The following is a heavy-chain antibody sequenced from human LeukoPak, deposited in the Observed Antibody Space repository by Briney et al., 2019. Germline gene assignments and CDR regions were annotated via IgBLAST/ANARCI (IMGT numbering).Heavy chain of an antibody. D-gene: IGHD5-18*01. CDR1: GGSFSAYY. CDR3: APRGDIEHSYVYGKWFDP. Sequence: SETLSLTCAVYGGSFSAYYWTWIRQPPGKGLEWIGEINHSGSSNYNSSLRSRVTISVDTSYKQFSLRLSSVTAADTAVYYCAPRGDIEHSYVYGKWFDPWGHGTRVTVSS. CDR2: INHSGSS. J-gene: IGHJ5*02. V-gene: IGHV4-34*01.